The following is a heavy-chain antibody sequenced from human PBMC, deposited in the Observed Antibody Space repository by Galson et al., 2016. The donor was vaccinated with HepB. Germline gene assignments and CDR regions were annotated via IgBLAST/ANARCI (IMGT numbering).Heavy chain of an antibody. CDR2: SSGGGGST. J-gene: IGHJ4*02. V-gene: IGHV3-23*01. CDR3: VKGLYGSGSSGDY. CDR1: GFTFNSYG. D-gene: IGHD3-10*01. Sequence: SLRLSCAASGFTFNSYGMSWVRQAPGKGLEWVSSSSGGGGSTDYAGSVKGRLTISRDNSKNTLYLHLNSLRAEDTAVYFCVKGLYGSGSSGDYWGQGTLVTVSS.